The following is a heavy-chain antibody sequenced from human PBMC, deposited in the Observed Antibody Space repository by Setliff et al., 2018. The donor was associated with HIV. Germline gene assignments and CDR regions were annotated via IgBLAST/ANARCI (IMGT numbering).Heavy chain of an antibody. CDR1: GFTFSSYS. Sequence: GESLKISCAASGFTFSSYSMNWVRQAPGKGLEWVSYISSSSSYTHYADSVKGRFAISSDNVKNPLYLQRNSLTAEDTAVYYCARDRYSGSSTDYWGQGTLVTVSS. D-gene: IGHD1-26*01. V-gene: IGHV3-21*01. CDR3: ARDRYSGSSTDY. CDR2: ISSSSSYT. J-gene: IGHJ4*02.